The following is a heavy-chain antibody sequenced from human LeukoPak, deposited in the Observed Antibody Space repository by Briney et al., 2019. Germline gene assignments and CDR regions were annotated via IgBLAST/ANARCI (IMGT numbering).Heavy chain of an antibody. D-gene: IGHD6-13*01. J-gene: IGHJ4*02. V-gene: IGHV3-72*01. CDR1: GFTFSDHY. CDR2: TRNKANSYTT. Sequence: GGSLRLSCAASGFTFSDHYMDWVRQAPGKGLEWVGRTRNKANSYTTEYAASVKGRFTISRDDSKNSLYLQMNSLKTEDTAVYYCARVLSSGWSGAVFDYWGQGTLVTVSS. CDR3: ARVLSSGWSGAVFDY.